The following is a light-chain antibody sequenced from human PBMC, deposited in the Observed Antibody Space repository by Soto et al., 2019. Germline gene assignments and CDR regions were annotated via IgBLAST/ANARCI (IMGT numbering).Light chain of an antibody. V-gene: IGKV1-39*01. CDR1: QSISNY. CDR3: QQTYRNPHT. J-gene: IGKJ1*01. Sequence: DIQMTQSPSSLSASVGDRVTITCRASQSISNYLNWYQQRPGRAPKLLIFAASSLQSGAPSRFNGRGSGTDFTLTISSLQSEDFATYYCQQTYRNPHTFDQGTKVEVK. CDR2: AAS.